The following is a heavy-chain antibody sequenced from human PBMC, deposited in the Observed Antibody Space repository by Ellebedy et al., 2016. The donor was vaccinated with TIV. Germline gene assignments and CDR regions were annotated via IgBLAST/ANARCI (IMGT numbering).Heavy chain of an antibody. J-gene: IGHJ4*02. D-gene: IGHD6-6*01. CDR1: GFTFSGYW. V-gene: IGHV3-74*01. CDR3: AGNPDRNSFSFFEY. Sequence: GESLKISCAASGFTFSGYWMHWVRQAPGKGLVWVSRINGDGIGTAYADSVKGRFTISRDNAKNTLSLQMNSLRAEYTAVYYCAGNPDRNSFSFFEYWGQGILVTVSS. CDR2: INGDGIGT.